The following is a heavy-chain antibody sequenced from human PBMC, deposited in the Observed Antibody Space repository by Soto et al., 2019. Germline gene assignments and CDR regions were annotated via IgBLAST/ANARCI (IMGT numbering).Heavy chain of an antibody. CDR2: ITFSGNIV. CDR3: ARVSWREKYGMDV. CDR1: GVTFIDSC. J-gene: IGHJ6*02. Sequence: GVSLGLSFAASGVTFIDSCMSWSRQAPGKGLEWISYITFSGNIVYYADSLKGRFTISRDNAKNSPYLQMNRLRAEDTAVYYCARVSWREKYGMDVWGQGTTVTVSS. V-gene: IGHV3-11*01.